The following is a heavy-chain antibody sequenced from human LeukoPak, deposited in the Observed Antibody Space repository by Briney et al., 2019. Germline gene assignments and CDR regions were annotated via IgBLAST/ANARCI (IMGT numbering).Heavy chain of an antibody. D-gene: IGHD3-16*02. CDR2: ISSSGNTT. CDR1: GFTFSDYY. J-gene: IGHJ4*02. CDR3: ARHRYISIWTDGIDS. Sequence: PGGSLRLSCAASGFTFSDYYMSWIRQAPGKGLEWVSYISSSGNTTYHADSVKGRFTISRDNAKNSLYLQMSSLRAGDTAVYYCARHRYISIWTDGIDSWGQGTLVTVSS. V-gene: IGHV3-11*04.